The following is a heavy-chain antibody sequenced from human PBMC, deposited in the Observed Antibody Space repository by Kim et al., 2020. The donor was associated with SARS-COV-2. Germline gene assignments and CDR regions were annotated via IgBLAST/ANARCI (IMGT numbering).Heavy chain of an antibody. J-gene: IGHJ4*02. D-gene: IGHD3-10*01. CDR3: ARDVFRGRLDC. CDR1: GFTFSTSW. CDR2: MNQDGSEK. Sequence: GGSLRLSCAASGFTFSTSWMSWVRQAPGKGLEWVANMNQDGSEKYYVDSVKGRFTISRDNAKNSLYLQMNSLRAEDTAFYYCARDVFRGRLDCWGQGTPVTVSS. V-gene: IGHV3-7*03.